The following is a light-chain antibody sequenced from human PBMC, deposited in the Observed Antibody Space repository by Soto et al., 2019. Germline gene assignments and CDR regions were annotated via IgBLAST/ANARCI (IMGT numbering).Light chain of an antibody. CDR1: QSVGSY. J-gene: IGKJ5*01. Sequence: EIVLTQSPATLSLSPGERATLSCRASQSVGSYLAWHQQKPGQAPRLLLYDASNRATGIPARFSASGSGRDFTLTISSLEPEDFAVYYCQQRSNWPPTFGQGTRLE. CDR3: QQRSNWPPT. CDR2: DAS. V-gene: IGKV3-11*02.